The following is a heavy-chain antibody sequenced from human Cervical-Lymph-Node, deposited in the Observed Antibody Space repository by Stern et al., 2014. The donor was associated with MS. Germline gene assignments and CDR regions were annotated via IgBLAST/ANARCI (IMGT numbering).Heavy chain of an antibody. CDR2: IWYDGSHQ. V-gene: IGHV3-33*03. Sequence: VQLVESGGGVVQPGRSLRLSCAASGFTFSDYGMHWVRQAPGKGLEWVAVIWYDGSHQYYADYVKGRFTISRDNPKNTVYRQMSSLRAEDTAGYYCARPPEYSSSWLLFPIPYALAVWGQGTTVTVSS. D-gene: IGHD6-13*01. J-gene: IGHJ6*02. CDR1: GFTFSDYG. CDR3: ARPPEYSSSWLLFPIPYALAV.